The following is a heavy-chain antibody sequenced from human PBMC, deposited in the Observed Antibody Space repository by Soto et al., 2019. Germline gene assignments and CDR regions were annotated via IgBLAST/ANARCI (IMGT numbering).Heavy chain of an antibody. Sequence: DVQLVESGGGMVQPGGSLRLSCAASGFTFRNFEMNWVRQVPGKGLEWLSYISSSGSKTFYSESVKGRFTISRDNIEDSLFLQMNNLRVEDTGIYFCARDGIAAPNWFDPWGQGTRVIVSS. V-gene: IGHV3-48*03. CDR1: GFTFRNFE. J-gene: IGHJ5*02. D-gene: IGHD6-13*01. CDR3: ARDGIAAPNWFDP. CDR2: ISSSGSKT.